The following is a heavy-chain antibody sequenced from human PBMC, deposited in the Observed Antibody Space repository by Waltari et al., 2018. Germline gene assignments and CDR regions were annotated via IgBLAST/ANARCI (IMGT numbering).Heavy chain of an antibody. CDR1: TFSSYA. CDR3: ARGRDGYNYPGFGFDYMDV. V-gene: IGHV3-30-3*01. CDR2: ISYDGSNK. Sequence: TFSSYAMHWVRQAPGKGLEWVAVISYDGSNKYYADSVKGRFTISRDNSKNTLYLQMNSLRAEDTAVYYCARGRDGYNYPGFGFDYMDVWGKGTTVTVSS. J-gene: IGHJ6*03. D-gene: IGHD5-12*01.